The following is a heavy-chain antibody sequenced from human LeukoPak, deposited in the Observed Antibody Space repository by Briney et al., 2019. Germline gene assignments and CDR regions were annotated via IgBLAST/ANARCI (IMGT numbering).Heavy chain of an antibody. J-gene: IGHJ4*02. D-gene: IGHD1-26*01. V-gene: IGHV3-33*01. CDR2: IWYDGSNK. CDR3: ARLIAPRRLIVGATITDY. Sequence: GGSLRLSCAASGFTFSSYGMHWVRQAPGKGLEWVAVIWYDGSNKYYADSVKGRFTISRDNSKNTLYLQMNSLRAEDTAVYYCARLIAPRRLIVGATITDYWGQGTLVTVSS. CDR1: GFTFSSYG.